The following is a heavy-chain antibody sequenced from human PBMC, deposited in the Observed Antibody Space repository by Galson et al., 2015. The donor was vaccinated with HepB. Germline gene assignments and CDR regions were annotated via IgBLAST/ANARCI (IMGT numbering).Heavy chain of an antibody. CDR2: IKQDGSEK. V-gene: IGHV3-7*03. J-gene: IGHJ4*02. CDR1: GFTFSSYW. CDR3: ARDYDRKTNVDC. Sequence: SLRLSCAASGFTFSSYWMTWVRQAPGKGLEWVANIKQDGSEKYYVDSVEGRFTISRDNAKNSLYLQMNSLRAEDTAVYYCARDYDRKTNVDCWGQGALVTVSS. D-gene: IGHD3-22*01.